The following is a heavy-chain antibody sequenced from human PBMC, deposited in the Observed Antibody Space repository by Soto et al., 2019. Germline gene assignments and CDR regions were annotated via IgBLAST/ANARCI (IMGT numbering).Heavy chain of an antibody. CDR2: ISGSGGST. V-gene: IGHV3-23*01. J-gene: IGHJ4*02. CDR1: GFTFSSYA. Sequence: LRLSCAASGFTFSSYAMSWVRQAPGKGLEWVSAISGSGGSTYYADSVKGRFTISRDNSKNTLYLQMNSLRAEDTAVYYCAKHTIFGEVIGYHAYWAQGPLVLVSS. CDR3: AKHTIFGEVIGYHAY. D-gene: IGHD3-3*01.